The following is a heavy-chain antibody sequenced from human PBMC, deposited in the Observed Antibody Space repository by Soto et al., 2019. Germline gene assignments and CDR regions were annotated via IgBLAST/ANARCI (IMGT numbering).Heavy chain of an antibody. Sequence: ASVKVSCKASGYTFTSYGISWVRQAPGQGLEWMGWISAYNGNTNYAQKLQGRVTMTTDTSTSTAYMELRSVRSDDTAVYYCARAVPYYDYVWGSYRPVDYWGQGTVLTVPS. CDR3: ARAVPYYDYVWGSYRPVDY. D-gene: IGHD3-16*02. CDR1: GYTFTSYG. CDR2: ISAYNGNT. J-gene: IGHJ4*02. V-gene: IGHV1-18*01.